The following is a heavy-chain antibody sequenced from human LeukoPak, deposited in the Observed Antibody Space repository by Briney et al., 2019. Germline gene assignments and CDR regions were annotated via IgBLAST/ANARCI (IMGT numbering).Heavy chain of an antibody. J-gene: IGHJ6*03. D-gene: IGHD2-2*01. V-gene: IGHV4-39*02. CDR3: ARGRGEYQLRCYYYYYMDV. CDR2: IYYSGST. CDR1: GGSISSSSYY. Sequence: SETLSLTCTVSGGSISSSSYYWGWIRQPPGKGLEWIGSIYYSGSTYYNPSLKSRVTISVDTSKNHFSLKLSSVTAADTAVYYCARGRGEYQLRCYYYYYMDVWGKGTTVTISS.